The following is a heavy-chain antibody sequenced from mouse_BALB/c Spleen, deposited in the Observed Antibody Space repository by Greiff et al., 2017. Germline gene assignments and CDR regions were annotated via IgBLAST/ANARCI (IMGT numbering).Heavy chain of an antibody. CDR3: ARGSSAWFAY. Sequence: VQLKESGPGLVKPSQSLSLTCTVTGYSITSDYAWNWIRQFPGNTLEWMGYISYSGSTSYNPSLKSRISITRDTSKNQFFLQLNSVTTEDTATYYCARGSSAWFAYWGQGTLVTVSA. V-gene: IGHV3-2*02. CDR2: ISYSGST. CDR1: GYSITSDYA. J-gene: IGHJ3*01. D-gene: IGHD1-1*01.